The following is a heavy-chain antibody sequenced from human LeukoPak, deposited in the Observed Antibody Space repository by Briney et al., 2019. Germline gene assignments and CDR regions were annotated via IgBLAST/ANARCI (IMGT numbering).Heavy chain of an antibody. CDR1: GFTFSSYA. J-gene: IGHJ4*02. CDR2: INSDGSST. V-gene: IGHV3-74*01. D-gene: IGHD3-22*01. CDR3: AREDDNSGYNLGYFDY. Sequence: GGSLRLSCAASGFTFSSYAMSWVRQAPGKGLAWVSRINSDGSSTIYADSVKGRFTISRDNAKNTLYLQMNSLRVEDTAVYYCAREDDNSGYNLGYFDYWGQGTLVTVSS.